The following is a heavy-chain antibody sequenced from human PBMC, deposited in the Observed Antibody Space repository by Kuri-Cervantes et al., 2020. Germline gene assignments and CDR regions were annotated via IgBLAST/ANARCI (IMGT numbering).Heavy chain of an antibody. J-gene: IGHJ4*02. CDR2: ISRDGGTT. CDR1: GFYFNNYY. D-gene: IGHD3-3*01. CDR3: ARDSGDADFWSGYYPLLLDS. Sequence: LKMSWTTSGFYFNNYYMSWVRQTPGKGLEWLSYISRDGGTTLYADSVQGRFIISRDNTKNSLYLQLNNLRPEDTAKYYCARDSGDADFWSGYYPLLLDSWGQGTLVTVSS. V-gene: IGHV3-11*01.